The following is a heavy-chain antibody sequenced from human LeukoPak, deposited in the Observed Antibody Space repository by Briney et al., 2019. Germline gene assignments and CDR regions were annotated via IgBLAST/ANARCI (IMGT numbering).Heavy chain of an antibody. D-gene: IGHD2-2*01. CDR1: GGXISSSNC. CDR3: ARVWVVPAAMGPGGFDP. J-gene: IGHJ5*02. V-gene: IGHV4-4*02. CDR2: IYHSGST. Sequence: SGTLSLTCAVSGGXISSSNCWSWVRQPPGKGLEWIGEIYHSGSTNYNPSLKSRVTISVDKSKNQFSLKLSSVTAADTAVYYCARVWVVPAAMGPGGFDPWGQGTLVTVSS.